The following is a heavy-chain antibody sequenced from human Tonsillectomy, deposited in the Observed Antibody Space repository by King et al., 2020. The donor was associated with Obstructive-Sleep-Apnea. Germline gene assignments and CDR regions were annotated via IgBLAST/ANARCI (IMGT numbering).Heavy chain of an antibody. V-gene: IGHV1-2*02. CDR3: ARRAAQKGTRYCSSTRCSPPNYYFGMDV. D-gene: IGHD2-2*01. J-gene: IGHJ6*02. CDR1: GYTFTGYY. Sequence: QLVQSGAEVKKVGASVKVSCKASGYTFTGYYMHWVRQAPGQGLEWMGWINPNSGGTNYAQKFQGRVTMTRDTSISTAYMELSRLRSDDTAVYYCARRAAQKGTRYCSSTRCSPPNYYFGMDVWGQGTTVTVSS. CDR2: INPNSGGT.